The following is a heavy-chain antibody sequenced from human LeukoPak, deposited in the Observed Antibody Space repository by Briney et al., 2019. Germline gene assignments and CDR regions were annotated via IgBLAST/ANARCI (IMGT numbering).Heavy chain of an antibody. CDR1: GYIFTSYW. V-gene: IGHV5-51*01. CDR3: ARPGSGYSRGWAFDY. CDR2: IYPGDSDT. J-gene: IGHJ4*02. D-gene: IGHD6-19*01. Sequence: GESLKISCKGSGYIFTSYWIGWVRQMPGKGLEWMGIIYPGDSDTRYSPSFQGQVTISADKSISTAYLQWSSLKASDTAMYYCARPGSGYSRGWAFDYWGQGTLVTVSS.